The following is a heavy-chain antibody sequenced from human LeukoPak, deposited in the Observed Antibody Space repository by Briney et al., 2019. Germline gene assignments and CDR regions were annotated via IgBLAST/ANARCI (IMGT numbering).Heavy chain of an antibody. D-gene: IGHD6-19*01. V-gene: IGHV1-46*01. CDR3: ARTALILSGWYHFDY. Sequence: ASVKVSCKASGYTFTSYYMHWVRQAPGQGLEWMGIINPSGGSTSYAQKFQGRVTMTRDTSTSTVYMELSSLRSEDTAVYYCARTALILSGWYHFDYWGQGTLVTVSS. J-gene: IGHJ4*02. CDR2: INPSGGST. CDR1: GYTFTSYY.